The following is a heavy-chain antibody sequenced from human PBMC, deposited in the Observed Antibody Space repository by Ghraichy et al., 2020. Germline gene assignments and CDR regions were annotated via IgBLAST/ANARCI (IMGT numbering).Heavy chain of an antibody. CDR2: TYYRSKWYN. D-gene: IGHD1-26*01. CDR1: GDSVSSNSAA. V-gene: IGHV6-1*01. CDR3: ARALVGWELLAEAFDI. Sequence: SQTLSLTCAISGDSVSSNSAAWNWIRQSPSRGLEWLGRTYYRSKWYNDYAVSVKSRITINPDTSKNQFSLQLNSVTPEDTAVYYCARALVGWELLAEAFDIWGQGTMVTVSS. J-gene: IGHJ3*02.